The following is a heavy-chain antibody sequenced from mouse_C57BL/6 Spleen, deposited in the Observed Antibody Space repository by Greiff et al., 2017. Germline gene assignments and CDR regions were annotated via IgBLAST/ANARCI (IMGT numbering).Heavy chain of an antibody. CDR1: GYTFTDYN. CDR2: INPNNGGT. CDR3: AITTASYYFDY. J-gene: IGHJ2*01. Sequence: VQLQQSGPELVKPGASVKMSCKASGYTFTDYNMHWVKQSHGKSLEWIGYINPNNGGTSYNQKFKGKATLTVHKSSSTAYMELRSLTSEDSAVYYCAITTASYYFDYWGQGTTLTVSS. D-gene: IGHD1-2*01. V-gene: IGHV1-22*01.